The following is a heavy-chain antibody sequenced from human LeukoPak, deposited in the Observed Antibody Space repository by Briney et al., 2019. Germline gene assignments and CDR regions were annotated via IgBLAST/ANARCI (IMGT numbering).Heavy chain of an antibody. CDR3: AKDMAAYYYASGNIDY. J-gene: IGHJ4*02. D-gene: IGHD3-10*01. CDR2: ISWDGGGT. V-gene: IGHV3-43D*03. Sequence: GSLRLSCAASGFTFDDYAMHWVRQAPGKGLEWVSLISWDGGGTYYADTVKGRFTISRDNSKNSLYLQMNSLRAEDTALYYCAKDMAAYYYASGNIDYWGQGTLVTVSS. CDR1: GFTFDDYA.